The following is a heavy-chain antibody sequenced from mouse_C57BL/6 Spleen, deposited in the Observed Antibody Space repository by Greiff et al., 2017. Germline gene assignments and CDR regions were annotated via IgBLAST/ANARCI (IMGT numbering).Heavy chain of an antibody. CDR2: IYPGDGDT. V-gene: IGHV1-80*01. CDR3: ARSDDPYAMDD. J-gene: IGHJ4*01. Sequence: VQLQQSGAELVKPGASVKISCKASGYAFSSYWMNWVKQRPGKGLEWIGQIYPGDGDTNYNGKFKGKATLTADKSSSTAYMQLSSLTSEDSAVYFCARSDDPYAMDDWGQGTSVTVSS. CDR1: GYAFSSYW.